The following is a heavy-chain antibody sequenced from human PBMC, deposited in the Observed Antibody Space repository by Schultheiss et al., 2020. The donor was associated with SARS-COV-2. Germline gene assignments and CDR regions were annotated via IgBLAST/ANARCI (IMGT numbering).Heavy chain of an antibody. CDR2: IYYSGST. J-gene: IGHJ6*02. CDR3: ARGVVTKYYYYYGMDV. CDR1: GGSISSYY. V-gene: IGHV4-59*12. D-gene: IGHD4-23*01. Sequence: SETLSLTCTVSGGSISSYYWSWIRQPPGKGLEWIGYIYYSGSTYYNPSLKSRVTISVDTSMNQFSLKLSSVTAADTAVYYCARGVVTKYYYYYGMDVWGQGTTVTVSS.